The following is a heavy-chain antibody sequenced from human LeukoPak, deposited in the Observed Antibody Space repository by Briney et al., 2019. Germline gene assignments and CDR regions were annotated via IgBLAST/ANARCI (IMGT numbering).Heavy chain of an antibody. CDR1: GFTFSSYA. J-gene: IGHJ4*01. D-gene: IGHD6-19*01. CDR2: ISSDGSNK. Sequence: PGGSLRLPCAASGFTFSSYAMHWVRPAPGTGLEWVAVISSDGSNKNYADSVKGRFTISRDNSKNTLYLQMDSLRAEDTAVYYCAKETVPGTFGDYWGQGTLVTVSS. CDR3: AKETVPGTFGDY. V-gene: IGHV3-30*04.